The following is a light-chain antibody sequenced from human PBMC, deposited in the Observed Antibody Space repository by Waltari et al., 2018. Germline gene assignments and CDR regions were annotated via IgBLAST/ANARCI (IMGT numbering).Light chain of an antibody. J-gene: IGKJ4*01. CDR1: QSVLYSSNNKNY. V-gene: IGKV4-1*01. CDR2: WAS. Sequence: DIVMTQSPDSLAVCLGERATINCKSSQSVLYSSNNKNYLAWYQQKTGQPPKLIIYWASTRESGVPDRFSGSESGTDFTLTISSLQAEDVAVYYCQQYYNSPLTFGGGTKVEIK. CDR3: QQYYNSPLT.